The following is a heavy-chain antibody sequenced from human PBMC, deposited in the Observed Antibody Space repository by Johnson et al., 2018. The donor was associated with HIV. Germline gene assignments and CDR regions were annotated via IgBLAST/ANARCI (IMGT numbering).Heavy chain of an antibody. V-gene: IGHV3-30*04. CDR2: ISFDGGTK. Sequence: QVQLVESGGGVVQPGRSMRLSSAASGLNFSDYSMHWVRQAPGKGLEWVAIISFDGGTKYYADSVKGRFTISRDNSNNTLYLQMNSLRVEDTAVYLCARGRISMKVVDLRGGGFDIWGQGTKVTVSS. CDR3: ARGRISMKVVDLRGGGFDI. J-gene: IGHJ3*02. D-gene: IGHD3-22*01. CDR1: GLNFSDYS.